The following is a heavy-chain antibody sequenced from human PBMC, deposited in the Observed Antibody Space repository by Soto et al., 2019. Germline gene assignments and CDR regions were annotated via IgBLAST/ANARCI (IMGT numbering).Heavy chain of an antibody. J-gene: IGHJ4*02. V-gene: IGHV2-5*02. D-gene: IGHD3-10*01. CDR2: IYWDADN. CDR3: AHRPGSGSYPNYFDY. CDR1: GFSLNTRGVG. Sequence: QITLKESGPTLVKPTQTLTLTCTFSGFSLNTRGVGVGWIRQPPGKALEWLALIYWDADNRYSPSLKSRLTITKDPSKNQVVLTMTNMDPVDTATYYCAHRPGSGSYPNYFDYWGQGTLVTVSS.